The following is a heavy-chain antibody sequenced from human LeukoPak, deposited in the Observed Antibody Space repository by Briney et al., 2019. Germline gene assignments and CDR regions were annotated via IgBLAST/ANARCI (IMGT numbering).Heavy chain of an antibody. Sequence: SETLSLTCTVSGGSISSYYWNWIRQPPGKGLEWIGYIYYSGSTNYNPSLKSRVTISVDTSKNQFSLKLSSVTAADTAVYYCASSSWIRKGFDPWGQGTLVTVSS. D-gene: IGHD6-13*01. CDR2: IYYSGST. CDR1: GGSISSYY. V-gene: IGHV4-59*08. CDR3: ASSSWIRKGFDP. J-gene: IGHJ5*02.